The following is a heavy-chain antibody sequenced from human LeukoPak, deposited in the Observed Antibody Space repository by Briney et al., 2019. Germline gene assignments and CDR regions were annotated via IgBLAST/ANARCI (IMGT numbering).Heavy chain of an antibody. D-gene: IGHD4-17*01. CDR2: ISDAGRSK. CDR1: GFSFISYG. V-gene: IGHV3-30*18. CDR3: AKRPSDYGDYVSYFDH. Sequence: GGSLRLACGADGFSFISYGMHWVRQAPGKGLEWVGVISDAGRSKHYADSVKGRFTISRDNSKDTLYLQMNSLRAEDTAVYYCAKRPSDYGDYVSYFDHWGQGTLVTVSS. J-gene: IGHJ4*02.